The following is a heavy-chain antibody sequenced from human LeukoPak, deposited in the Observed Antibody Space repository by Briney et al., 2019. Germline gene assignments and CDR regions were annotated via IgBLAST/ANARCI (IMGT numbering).Heavy chain of an antibody. CDR2: IYYSGST. Sequence: SETLSLTCTVSGGSISSYYWSWIRQPPGKGLEWIGYIYYSGSTNYNPSLKSRVTISVDTSKNQFSLKLSSVTAADAAVYYCARQNYYDSSGYYYFDYWGQGTLVTVSS. D-gene: IGHD3-22*01. J-gene: IGHJ4*02. CDR1: GGSISSYY. CDR3: ARQNYYDSSGYYYFDY. V-gene: IGHV4-59*08.